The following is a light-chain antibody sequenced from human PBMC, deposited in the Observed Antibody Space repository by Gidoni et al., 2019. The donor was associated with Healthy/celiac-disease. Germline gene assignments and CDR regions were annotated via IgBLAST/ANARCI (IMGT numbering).Light chain of an antibody. J-gene: IGLJ2*01. CDR3: CSYAGSSTFVV. V-gene: IGLV2-11*01. CDR1: SGDVGGYSF. Sequence: QSALTQPRSVSGSPGQSVTISCTVTSGDVGGYSFVSWYHQRPGLAPKLILFDVNTRPSGVPDRFSGSKSGNTASLTISGLQTDDEADYYCCSYAGSSTFVVFGGGTKLTVL. CDR2: DVN.